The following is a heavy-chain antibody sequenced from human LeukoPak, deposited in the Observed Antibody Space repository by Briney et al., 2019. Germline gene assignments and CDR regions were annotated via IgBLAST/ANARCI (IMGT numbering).Heavy chain of an antibody. CDR1: GYSISSGYY. D-gene: IGHD5-18*01. CDR2: IYHSGST. Sequence: SETLSLTCTVSGYSISSGYYWGWIRQPPGKGLEWIGSIYHSGSTYYNPSLKSRVTISVDTSKNQFSLKLSSVTAADTAVYYCARKGYSYGSYYFDYWGQGTLVTVSS. J-gene: IGHJ4*02. CDR3: ARKGYSYGSYYFDY. V-gene: IGHV4-38-2*02.